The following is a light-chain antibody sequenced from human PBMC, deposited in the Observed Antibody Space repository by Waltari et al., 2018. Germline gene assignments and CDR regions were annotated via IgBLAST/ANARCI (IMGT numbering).Light chain of an antibody. J-gene: IGLJ1*01. CDR2: EVN. CDR3: SSYTTSSTVV. Sequence: QSALTQTASVSGSRGQSVTISCTGTNSDIGAYKFVSWYQQHPNKAPRLIIYEVNNRPSGVSTRFSGSRSCNAASLTISDLQSEDEAHYYCSSYTTSSTVVFGTGTKVT. CDR1: NSDIGAYKF. V-gene: IGLV2-14*01.